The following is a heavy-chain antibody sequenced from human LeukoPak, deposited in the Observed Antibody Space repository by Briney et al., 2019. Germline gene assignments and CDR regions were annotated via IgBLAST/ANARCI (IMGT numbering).Heavy chain of an antibody. V-gene: IGHV4-59*08. CDR3: ARHRDYDQLRGPRDFDL. Sequence: SETLSLTCTVSGGSISSYYWSWIRQPPGKGLEWIGYIYYSGSTNDNPSLKSRVTISVDTSKNQFSLKLSSVTAADTAVYYCARHRDYDQLRGPRDFDLWGRGTLVTVSS. CDR1: GGSISSYY. D-gene: IGHD4-17*01. CDR2: IYYSGST. J-gene: IGHJ2*01.